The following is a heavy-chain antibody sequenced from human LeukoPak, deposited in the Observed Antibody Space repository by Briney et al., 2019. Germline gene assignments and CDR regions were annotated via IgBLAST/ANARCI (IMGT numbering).Heavy chain of an antibody. V-gene: IGHV3-30*18. CDR3: AKWAHGMDV. J-gene: IGHJ6*02. Sequence: GRSLRLSCAASGFTFSSYVMHWVRQAPGKGLEWVAVISYDGSNKYYADSVKGRFTISRDNSKNTLYLQMNSLRAEDTAVYYCAKWAHGMDVWGQGTTVTVSS. CDR1: GFTFSSYV. CDR2: ISYDGSNK.